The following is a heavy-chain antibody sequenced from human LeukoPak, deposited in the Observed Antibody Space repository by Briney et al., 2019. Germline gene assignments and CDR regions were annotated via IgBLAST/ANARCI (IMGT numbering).Heavy chain of an antibody. J-gene: IGHJ4*02. CDR1: GLTVSSNY. Sequence: GGSLRLSCAASGLTVSSNYMSWVRQAPGKGLEWVSLIYSGGTTYYAESVKGRFTISRDNSKNTLYLQMNSLRAEDTAVYYCARLSGWFDYWGQGTLVTVSS. CDR2: IYSGGTT. D-gene: IGHD6-19*01. CDR3: ARLSGWFDY. V-gene: IGHV3-53*01.